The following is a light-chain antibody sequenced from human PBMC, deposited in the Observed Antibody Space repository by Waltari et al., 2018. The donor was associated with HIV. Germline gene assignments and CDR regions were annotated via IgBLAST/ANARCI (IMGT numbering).Light chain of an antibody. J-gene: IGLJ2*01. V-gene: IGLV1-40*03. CDR3: QSYDTSLSAWV. Sequence: QSVLTQPPSISGAPGQRITVSCSGTSSNLGAGYSVHWYQQLPGTAPKLLLYKNKNRPSGVPDRFSASKSDASASLAITGLQAADEGDYFCQSYDTSLSAWVFGGGTRLTVL. CDR2: KNK. CDR1: SSNLGAGYS.